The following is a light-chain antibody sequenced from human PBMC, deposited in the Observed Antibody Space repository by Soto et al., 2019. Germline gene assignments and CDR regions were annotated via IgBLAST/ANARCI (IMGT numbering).Light chain of an antibody. V-gene: IGLV2-14*01. CDR1: SSDVGAYNY. CDR3: SSYTGSTTLNV. CDR2: DVS. J-gene: IGLJ1*01. Sequence: QSVLTRPASVSGSPGQSITISCTGTSSDVGAYNYVSWYQQHPGKAPKLMIYDVSNRPSGVSNRFSGSKSGNTASLSISGLQAEDEADYYCSSYTGSTTLNVFGTGTKVTVL.